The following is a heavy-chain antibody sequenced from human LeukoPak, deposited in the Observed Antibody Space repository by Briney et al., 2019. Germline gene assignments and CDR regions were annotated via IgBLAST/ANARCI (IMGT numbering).Heavy chain of an antibody. D-gene: IGHD6-19*01. V-gene: IGHV3-43*02. Sequence: GGSLRLSCAASGFTFDDYAMHWVRQAPGKGLEWVSLISGDGGSTYYADSVKGRFTISRDNSKNSLYLQMNSLRTEDIALYYCAKAPSYSSGWYGYWGQGTLVTVSS. J-gene: IGHJ4*02. CDR3: AKAPSYSSGWYGY. CDR1: GFTFDDYA. CDR2: ISGDGGST.